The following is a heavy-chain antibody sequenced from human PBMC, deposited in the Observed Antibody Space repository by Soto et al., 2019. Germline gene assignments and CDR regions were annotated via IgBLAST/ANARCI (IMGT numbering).Heavy chain of an antibody. CDR2: TYYRSKWYN. CDR3: ARSAFGGVIVIYYYYYGMDV. D-gene: IGHD3-16*02. Sequence: SQTLSLTCAISGDSVSSNSAAWNWIRQSPSRGLEWLGRTYYRSKWYNDYAVSVKSRITINPDTSKNQFSLQLNSVTPEDTAVYYCARSAFGGVIVIYYYYYGMDVWGQGTTVTVSS. J-gene: IGHJ6*02. CDR1: GDSVSSNSAA. V-gene: IGHV6-1*01.